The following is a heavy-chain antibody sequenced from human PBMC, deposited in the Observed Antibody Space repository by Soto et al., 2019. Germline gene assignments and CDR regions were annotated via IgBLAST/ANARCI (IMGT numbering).Heavy chain of an antibody. D-gene: IGHD3-3*01. Sequence: SETLSLTCAVSGYSISSGYYWGWIRQPPGKGLEWIGSIYHSGSTYYNPSLKSRVTISVDTSKNQFSLKLSSVTAADTAVYYCAGVVIIPMAFDYWGQGTLVTVS. CDR3: AGVVIIPMAFDY. V-gene: IGHV4-38-2*01. CDR1: GYSISSGYY. CDR2: IYHSGST. J-gene: IGHJ4*02.